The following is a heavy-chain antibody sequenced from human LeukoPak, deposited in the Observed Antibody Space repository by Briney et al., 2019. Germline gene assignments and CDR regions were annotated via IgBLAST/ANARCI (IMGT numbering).Heavy chain of an antibody. Sequence: SETLSLTCAVYGGSFSGYYWSWIRQPPGKGLEWIGEVNHSGSTNYNPSLKSRVTISVDTSKNQFSLKLSSVTAADTAVYYCARDSDYWGQGTLVTVSS. J-gene: IGHJ4*02. V-gene: IGHV4-34*01. CDR2: VNHSGST. CDR1: GGSFSGYY. CDR3: ARDSDY.